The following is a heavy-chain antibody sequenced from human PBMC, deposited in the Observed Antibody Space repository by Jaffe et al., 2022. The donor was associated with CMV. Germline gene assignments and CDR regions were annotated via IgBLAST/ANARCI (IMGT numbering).Heavy chain of an antibody. CDR3: ARFLSGSSWQHYYYYGMDV. V-gene: IGHV6-1*01. J-gene: IGHJ6*02. CDR1: GDSVSSNSAA. Sequence: QVQLQQSGPGLVKPSQTLSLTCAISGDSVSSNSAAWNWIRQSPSRGLEWLGRTYYRSKWYNDYAVSVKSRITINPDTSKNQFSLQLNSVTPEDTAVYYCARFLSGSSWQHYYYYGMDVWGQGTTVTVSS. D-gene: IGHD6-13*01. CDR2: TYYRSKWYN.